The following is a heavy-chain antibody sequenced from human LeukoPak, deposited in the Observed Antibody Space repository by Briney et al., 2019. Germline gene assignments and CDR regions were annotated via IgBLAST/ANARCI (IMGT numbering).Heavy chain of an antibody. D-gene: IGHD3-22*01. V-gene: IGHV1-46*01. CDR2: INPSGGST. J-gene: IGHJ4*02. CDR1: GYTFTSYY. Sequence: ASVKVSCKASGYTFTSYYMHWVRQAPGQGLEWMGIINPSGGSTSYAQKSQGRVTMTRDMSTSTVYMELSSLRSEDAAVYYCARELQLLYYDSSGYGWDWGQGTLATVSS. CDR3: ARELQLLYYDSSGYGWD.